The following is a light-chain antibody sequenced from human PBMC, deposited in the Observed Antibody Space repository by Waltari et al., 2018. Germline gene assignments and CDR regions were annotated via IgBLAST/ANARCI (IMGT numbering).Light chain of an antibody. V-gene: IGKV2-28*01. CDR2: LGS. J-gene: IGKJ4*01. CDR1: QSLLHSNGYNY. CDR3: VQALQTPLT. Sequence: DIVMTQSPLSLPVTPGEPASISCRSSQSLLHSNGYNYLDWYLQKPGQSPQHLIYLGSNRASGVPDRFSGSGSGTDFTLKISRVEAEDVGVYYCVQALQTPLTFGGGTKVEIK.